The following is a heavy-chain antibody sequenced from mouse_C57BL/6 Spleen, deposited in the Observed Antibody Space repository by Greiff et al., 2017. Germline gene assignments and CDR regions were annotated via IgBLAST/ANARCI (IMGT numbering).Heavy chain of an antibody. CDR3: AREAGYDDPGAMDD. J-gene: IGHJ4*01. V-gene: IGHV1-55*01. Sequence: QVQLQQPGAELVKPGASVKMSCKASGYTFTSYWITWVKQRPGQGLEWIGDIYPGSGSTNYNEKFKSKATLTVDTSSSTAYMQLSSLTSADSAVYYGAREAGYDDPGAMDDWGKGTSGTVSS. D-gene: IGHD2-2*01. CDR1: GYTFTSYW. CDR2: IYPGSGST.